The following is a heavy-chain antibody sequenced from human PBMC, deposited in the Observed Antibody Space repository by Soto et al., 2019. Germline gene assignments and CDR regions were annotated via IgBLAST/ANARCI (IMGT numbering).Heavy chain of an antibody. J-gene: IGHJ5*02. CDR1: GGPLSGSGYY. Sequence: PSETLSLTCTVSGGPLSGSGYYWGWIRQPPGKGLEYIGSIYYSGSTYYIPSLKSRVTISVDTSKNYFSLKLRSVTAADTAVYYCARQAHHDNWFDPWGQGTLVTVSS. CDR3: ARQAHHDNWFDP. CDR2: IYYSGST. V-gene: IGHV4-39*01.